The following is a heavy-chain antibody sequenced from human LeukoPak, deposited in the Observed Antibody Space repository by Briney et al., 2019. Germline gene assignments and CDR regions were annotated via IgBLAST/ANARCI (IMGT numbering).Heavy chain of an antibody. D-gene: IGHD2-2*01. CDR3: ARGLRLGYCSSTSCRYYMDV. V-gene: IGHV4-34*01. J-gene: IGHJ6*03. CDR2: TNHSGST. Sequence: SETLSLTCAVYGGPFSGYYWSWIRQPPGKGLEWIGETNHSGSTNYNPSLKSRVTISVDTSKNQFSLKLSSVTAADTAVYYCARGLRLGYCSSTSCRYYMDVWGKGTTVTVSS. CDR1: GGPFSGYY.